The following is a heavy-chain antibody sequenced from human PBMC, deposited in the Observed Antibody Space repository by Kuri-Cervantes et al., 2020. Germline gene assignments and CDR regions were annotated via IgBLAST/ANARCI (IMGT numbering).Heavy chain of an antibody. CDR1: LGSFSGHY. CDR2: IYHSGST. Sequence: GSLRLSCAVYLGSFSGHYWTWIRQPPGKGLEWIGEIYHSGSTNYNPSLKSRVTISVDKSKNQFSLKLRSVTAADTAVYYCAKEDDYIWGSPDAFDIWGQGTMVTVSS. V-gene: IGHV4-34*01. CDR3: AKEDDYIWGSPDAFDI. D-gene: IGHD3-16*01. J-gene: IGHJ3*02.